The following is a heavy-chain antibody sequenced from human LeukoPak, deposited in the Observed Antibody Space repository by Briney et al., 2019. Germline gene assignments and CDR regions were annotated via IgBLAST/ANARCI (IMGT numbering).Heavy chain of an antibody. CDR1: GGSISSGGYS. CDR3: ARQYSGSYSDWFDP. D-gene: IGHD1-26*01. CDR2: IYYSGST. Sequence: SETLSLTCAVSGGSISSGGYSWSWIRQPPGKGLEWIGYIYYSGSTNYNPSLKSRVTISVDTSKNQFSLKLSSVTAADTAVYYCARQYSGSYSDWFDPWGQGTLVTVSS. V-gene: IGHV4-61*08. J-gene: IGHJ5*02.